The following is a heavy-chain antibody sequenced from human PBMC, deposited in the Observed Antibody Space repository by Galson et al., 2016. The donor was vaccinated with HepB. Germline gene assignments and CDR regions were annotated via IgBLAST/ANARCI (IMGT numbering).Heavy chain of an antibody. CDR1: GGSITSSGHY. CDR2: IYWSGST. J-gene: IGHJ4*02. V-gene: IGHV4-39*01. Sequence: SETLSLTCSVSGGSITSSGHYWGWIRQPPGKGLEWIGSIYWSGSTYYNTSLKSRVTISVDTSKNQFSLKLSSVTAEDTAVYFCAGRPSGSWVMGEYYFDSWGQGTLVTVSS. CDR3: AGRPSGSWVMGEYYFDS. D-gene: IGHD1-26*01.